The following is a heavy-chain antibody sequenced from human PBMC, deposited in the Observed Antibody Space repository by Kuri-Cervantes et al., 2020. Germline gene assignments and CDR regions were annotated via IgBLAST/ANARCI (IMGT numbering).Heavy chain of an antibody. J-gene: IGHJ4*02. CDR1: GGSFSGYY. Sequence: SETLSLTCAVYGGSFSGYYWSWIRQPPGKGLEWIGSIYHSGSTYYNPSLKSRVTISVDTSKNQFSLKLSSVTAADTAVYYCAGSLSGSRDYWGQGTLVTVSS. CDR3: AGSLSGSRDY. D-gene: IGHD1-26*01. V-gene: IGHV4-34*01. CDR2: IYHSGST.